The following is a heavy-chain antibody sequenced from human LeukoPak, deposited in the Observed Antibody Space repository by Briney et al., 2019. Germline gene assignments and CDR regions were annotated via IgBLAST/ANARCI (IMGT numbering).Heavy chain of an antibody. CDR3: AEDWGGYGSGTYYPVF. CDR1: GFTFSSYA. D-gene: IGHD3-10*01. CDR2: ISGSGGTT. J-gene: IGHJ4*02. V-gene: IGHV3-23*01. Sequence: GGSLRLSCAASGFTFSSYAMSWVRQAPGKGLEWVSLISGSGGTTYYADSVKGRFTISRDNSKNSLYLQMNSLRAEDTAVYYCAEDWGGYGSGTYYPVFWGQGTLVTVFS.